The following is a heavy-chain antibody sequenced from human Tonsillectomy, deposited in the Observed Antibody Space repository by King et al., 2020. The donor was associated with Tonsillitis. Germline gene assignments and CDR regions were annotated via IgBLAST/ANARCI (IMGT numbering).Heavy chain of an antibody. D-gene: IGHD6-19*01. J-gene: IGHJ6*02. V-gene: IGHV3-23*04. CDR1: GFTFSSYA. CDR2: ISGSGGST. CDR3: AKSEQPDFQWLVPPDYYYYGMDV. Sequence: VQLVQSGGGLVQPGGSLRLSCAASGFTFSSYAMSWVRQAPGKGLEWVSAISGSGGSTYYADSVKGRFTISRDNSKNTLYLQMNSLRAEDTAVYYCAKSEQPDFQWLVPPDYYYYGMDVWGQGTTVTVSS.